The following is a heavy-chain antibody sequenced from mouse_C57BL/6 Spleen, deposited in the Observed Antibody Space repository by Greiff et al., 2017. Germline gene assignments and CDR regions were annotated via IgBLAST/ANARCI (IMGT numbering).Heavy chain of an antibody. J-gene: IGHJ3*01. CDR3: ARPDYDWFAY. CDR1: GFTFSDYG. Sequence: EVKVVESGGGLVKPGGSLKLSCAASGFTFSDYGMHWVRQAPEKGLEWVAYISSGGSTIYYADTVKGRFTISRDNAKNTLFLQMTSLRSEDTAMYYCARPDYDWFAYWGQGTLVTVSA. V-gene: IGHV5-17*01. D-gene: IGHD2-4*01. CDR2: ISSGGSTI.